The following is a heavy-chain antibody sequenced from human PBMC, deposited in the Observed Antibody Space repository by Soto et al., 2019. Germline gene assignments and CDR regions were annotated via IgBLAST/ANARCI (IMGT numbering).Heavy chain of an antibody. D-gene: IGHD1-1*01. CDR2: IGRAGDA. Sequence: EVQLVASGGGLVQPGGSLRLSCATSGFTFGPYDMHWVRQSVEKGLEWVAGIGRAGDAYYPDPMEGRFTVSRENSSQSFFLHMNNVRGDATAIYYCARGPPTGSSWFEFWGRGTVVTVSS. CDR1: GFTFGPYD. CDR3: ARGPPTGSSWFEF. J-gene: IGHJ4*02. V-gene: IGHV3-13*01.